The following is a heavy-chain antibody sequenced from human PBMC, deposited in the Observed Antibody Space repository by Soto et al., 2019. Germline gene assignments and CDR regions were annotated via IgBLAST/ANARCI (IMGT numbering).Heavy chain of an antibody. CDR2: IYYSGST. CDR3: ARGGVVVAATPCFDY. V-gene: IGHV4-59*01. J-gene: IGHJ4*02. Sequence: SETLSLTCTVSGGSISSYYWSWIRKPPGKGLEWVGYIYYSGSTNYNPSLKSRVTISVDTSKNQFSLKLSFVTAADTAVYYCARGGVVVAATPCFDYWGQGTLVTVYS. D-gene: IGHD2-15*01. CDR1: GGSISSYY.